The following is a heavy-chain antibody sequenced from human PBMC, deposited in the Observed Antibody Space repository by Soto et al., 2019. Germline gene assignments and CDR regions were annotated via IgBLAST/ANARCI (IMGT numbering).Heavy chain of an antibody. CDR2: IKQDGGEK. CDR1: EFTFSTYW. Sequence: EVQLVESGGGLVQPGGSLRLSCAISEFTFSTYWMTWVRQAPGKGLEWVANIKQDGGEKNYLESERGRFIISRDNAKKSLYLEMNSLRAEDTAVYYCAGGSGWESDSWGQGTLVTVSA. V-gene: IGHV3-7*05. CDR3: AGGSGWESDS. J-gene: IGHJ4*02. D-gene: IGHD6-19*01.